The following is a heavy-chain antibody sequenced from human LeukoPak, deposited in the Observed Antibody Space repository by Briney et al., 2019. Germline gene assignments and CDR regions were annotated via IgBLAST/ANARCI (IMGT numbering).Heavy chain of an antibody. J-gene: IGHJ3*01. V-gene: IGHV4-39*07. CDR2: ISHSGST. CDR3: AKSNGYGLVDL. Sequence: PESLSLTCNVSGDSISISSYYWGWIGPPSGKRLAWIGSISHSGSTYYNSSLKSRVTISLDTSKNQFSLKLNSVTAADTAVYYCAKSNGYGLVDLWGQGTMVTVSS. CDR1: GDSISISSYY. D-gene: IGHD3-10*01.